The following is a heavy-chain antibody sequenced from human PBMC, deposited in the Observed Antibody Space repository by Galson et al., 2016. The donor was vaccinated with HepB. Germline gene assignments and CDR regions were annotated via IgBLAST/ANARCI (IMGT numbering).Heavy chain of an antibody. D-gene: IGHD4-17*01. V-gene: IGHV3-30*14. CDR1: AFRFSFYA. J-gene: IGHJ4*02. Sequence: SLRLSCAASAFRFSFYAMHWVRQAPGKGLEWVALISHDGGREYYADSVRGRFTVSIDNSKNTLALQMHNLRPEDTAIYYCARSATYGDYVADYWGQGTLVTVSS. CDR3: ARSATYGDYVADY. CDR2: ISHDGGRE.